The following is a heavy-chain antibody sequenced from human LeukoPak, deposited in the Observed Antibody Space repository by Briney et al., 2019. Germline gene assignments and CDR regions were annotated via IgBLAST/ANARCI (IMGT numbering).Heavy chain of an antibody. J-gene: IGHJ6*03. D-gene: IGHD5-18*01. CDR2: INPSGGRT. CDR1: GYTFTSYG. CDR3: ARGGDIHLWINYYYYMDV. V-gene: IGHV1-46*01. Sequence: VSVKVSCKASGYTFTSYGISWVRQAPGQGLEWMGLINPSGGRTTYAQKFQGRVTLTRDVSTSTAYMELSSLRSEDTAVYYCARGGDIHLWINYYYYMDVWGKGTTVTVSS.